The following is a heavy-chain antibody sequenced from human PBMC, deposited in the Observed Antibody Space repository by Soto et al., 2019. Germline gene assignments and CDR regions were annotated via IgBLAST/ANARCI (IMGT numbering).Heavy chain of an antibody. CDR1: GGSISRHY. J-gene: IGHJ4*02. CDR2: TYYSGST. D-gene: IGHD5-12*01. V-gene: IGHV4-59*11. CDR3: ARAYSGYDWFDY. Sequence: SLTCPVSGGSISRHYLSWIRQPPGKGLEWIGHTYYSGSTNYNTSLKSRVTISVDTSKNQFSLKLSSVTAADTAVYYCARAYSGYDWFDYCGQLALVTV.